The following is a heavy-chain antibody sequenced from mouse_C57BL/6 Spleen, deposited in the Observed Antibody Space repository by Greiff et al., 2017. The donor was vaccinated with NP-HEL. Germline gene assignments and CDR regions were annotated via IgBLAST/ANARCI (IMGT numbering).Heavy chain of an antibody. D-gene: IGHD2-2*01. J-gene: IGHJ4*01. CDR1: GYAFSSYW. V-gene: IGHV1-80*01. CDR2: IYPGDGDT. Sequence: QVQLQQSGAELVKPGASVKISCKASGYAFSSYWMNWVKQRPGKGLEWIGQIYPGDGDTNYNGKFKGKATLTADKSSSTAYMQLSSLTSEDSAVYFCARSSYGYEHYYAMDYWGQGTSGTVSS. CDR3: ARSSYGYEHYYAMDY.